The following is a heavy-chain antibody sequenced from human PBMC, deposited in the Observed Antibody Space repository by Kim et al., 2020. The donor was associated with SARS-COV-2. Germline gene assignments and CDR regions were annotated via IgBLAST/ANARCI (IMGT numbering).Heavy chain of an antibody. Sequence: AQKFQGRVTMTSDTSISTAYMELSRMRSDDTAVYYCAILPGSANQNAFDIWGQGTMVTVSS. J-gene: IGHJ3*02. V-gene: IGHV1-2*02. D-gene: IGHD6-25*01. CDR3: AILPGSANQNAFDI.